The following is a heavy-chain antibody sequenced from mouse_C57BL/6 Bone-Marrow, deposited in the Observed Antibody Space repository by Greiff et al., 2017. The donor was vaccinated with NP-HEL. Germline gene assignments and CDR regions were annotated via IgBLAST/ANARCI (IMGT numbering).Heavy chain of an antibody. J-gene: IGHJ2*01. V-gene: IGHV1-81*01. Sequence: QVQLQQSGAELARPGASVKLSCKASGYTFTSYGISWVKQRTGQGLEWIGEIYPRSGNTYYNEKFKGKATLTADKSSSTAYMELRSLTPEDSAVYFCARAYYFGGQGTTLTVSS. CDR1: GYTFTSYG. CDR3: ARAYYF. CDR2: IYPRSGNT. D-gene: IGHD1-1*01.